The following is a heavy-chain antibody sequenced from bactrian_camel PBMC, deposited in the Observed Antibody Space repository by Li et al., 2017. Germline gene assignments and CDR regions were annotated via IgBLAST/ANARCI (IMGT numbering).Heavy chain of an antibody. CDR2: IRRDDLT. CDR1: GLSVSDSS. V-gene: IGHV3S67*01. CDR3: ATLLSSSFTY. D-gene: IGHD6*01. J-gene: IGHJ4*01. Sequence: VQLVESGGGSVQTGGSLRLSCAPSGLSVSDSSMAWFRQSPGKEPEAVAAIRRDDLTAYTDSVKGRFTISKDHDKNEVYLQMSSLQSDDAALYYCATLLSSSFTYWGQGTQVTVS.